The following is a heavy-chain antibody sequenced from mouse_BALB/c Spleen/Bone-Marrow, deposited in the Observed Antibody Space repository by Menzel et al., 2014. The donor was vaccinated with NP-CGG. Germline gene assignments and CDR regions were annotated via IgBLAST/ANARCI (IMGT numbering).Heavy chain of an antibody. Sequence: EVKLMESGGGLVQPGGSLKLSCAASGFTFSSYTMSWVRQTPEKRLEWVAYISNGGGSTYYPDTVKGRFTISRDNAKNTLYLQMSSLKSEDTAMYYCARRAGAYWGQGTQVTVSA. CDR2: ISNGGGST. V-gene: IGHV5-12-2*01. D-gene: IGHD3-3*01. J-gene: IGHJ3*01. CDR3: ARRAGAY. CDR1: GFTFSSYT.